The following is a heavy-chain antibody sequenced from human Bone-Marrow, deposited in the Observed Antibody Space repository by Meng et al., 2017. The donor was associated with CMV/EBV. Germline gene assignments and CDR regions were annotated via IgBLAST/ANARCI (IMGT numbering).Heavy chain of an antibody. CDR3: ARDGDNAKMIVVVNDYYYYYGMAV. CDR1: GFTFSSYW. Sequence: GGSLRLSCAASGFTFSSYWMSWVRQAPGKGLEWVANIKQDGSEKYYVDSVKGRFTISRDNAKNSLYLQMNSLRSDDTAVYYCARDGDNAKMIVVVNDYYYYYGMAVWGQGTTVTGSS. J-gene: IGHJ6*02. V-gene: IGHV3-7*03. CDR2: IKQDGSEK. D-gene: IGHD3-22*01.